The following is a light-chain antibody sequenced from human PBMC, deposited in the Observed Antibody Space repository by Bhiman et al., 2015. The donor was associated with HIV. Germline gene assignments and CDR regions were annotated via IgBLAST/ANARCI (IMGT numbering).Light chain of an antibody. J-gene: IGLJ3*02. CDR2: GNN. Sequence: QSVLTQPPSVSGAPGQRVTISCTGSSSNIGAGYDVHWFQQLPGTAPKLLIFGNNIRPSGVPDRFSGSKSGTSASLAITGLQAEDESDYCCSYAGGSTWVFGGGTKLTVL. CDR3: SYAGGSTWV. V-gene: IGLV1-40*01. CDR1: SSNIGAGYD.